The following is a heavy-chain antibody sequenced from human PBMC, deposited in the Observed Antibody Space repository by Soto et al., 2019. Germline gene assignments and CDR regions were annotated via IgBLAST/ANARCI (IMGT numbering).Heavy chain of an antibody. J-gene: IGHJ5*02. CDR3: ARIQHDYSNYAGVGWFDP. CDR1: GYTFTSYA. D-gene: IGHD4-4*01. Sequence: QVQLVQSGAEVKKPGASVKVSCKASGYTFTSYAMHWVRQAPGQRLEWMGWINAGNGNTKYSQKFQGRVTITRDTSASTAYMELSSLRSEDTAVYYCARIQHDYSNYAGVGWFDPWGQGTLVTVSS. CDR2: INAGNGNT. V-gene: IGHV1-3*01.